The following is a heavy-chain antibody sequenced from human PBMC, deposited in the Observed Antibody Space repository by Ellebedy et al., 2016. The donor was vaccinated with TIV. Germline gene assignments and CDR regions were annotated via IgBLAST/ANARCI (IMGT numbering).Heavy chain of an antibody. D-gene: IGHD2-15*01. J-gene: IGHJ4*02. Sequence: MPSETLSLTCTVSGGSMTSFYWSWIRQSPEKGLEWIGNIYYVGSTDYSPSLRTRVSISLDTSKNQFSVKFTSVTPADTAVYYCARGSGGTQNGALDSWGLGTLVTVSP. V-gene: IGHV4-59*01. CDR1: GGSMTSFY. CDR2: IYYVGST. CDR3: ARGSGGTQNGALDS.